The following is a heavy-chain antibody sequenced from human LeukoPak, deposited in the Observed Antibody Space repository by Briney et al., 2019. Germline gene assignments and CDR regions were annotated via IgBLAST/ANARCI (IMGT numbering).Heavy chain of an antibody. V-gene: IGHV3-23*01. CDR2: IYYSGGST. J-gene: IGHJ4*02. D-gene: IGHD2-2*01. Sequence: GGSPRLSCAASGFMFSNFAMSWVRQAPGKGLEWVSTIYYSGGSTYSADSVKGRFTISRDNAKNTLYLQMNSLRAEDTAVYYCAKDQGQAVVPRRFDNWGQGTLVTVSS. CDR3: AKDQGQAVVPRRFDN. CDR1: GFMFSNFA.